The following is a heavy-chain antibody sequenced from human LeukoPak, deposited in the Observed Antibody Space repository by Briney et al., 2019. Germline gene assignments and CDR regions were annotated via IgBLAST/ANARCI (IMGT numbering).Heavy chain of an antibody. J-gene: IGHJ4*02. CDR1: GFTFSSYG. D-gene: IGHD3-22*01. V-gene: IGHV3-33*01. Sequence: GRSLRLSCAASGFTFSSYGMHWVRQAPGKGLEWVAVIWYDGSNKYYADSVKGRFTISRDNAKNTLYLQMHSLRAEDTAVYYCARSSDSSGYYGYWGQGTLVTVSS. CDR3: ARSSDSSGYYGY. CDR2: IWYDGSNK.